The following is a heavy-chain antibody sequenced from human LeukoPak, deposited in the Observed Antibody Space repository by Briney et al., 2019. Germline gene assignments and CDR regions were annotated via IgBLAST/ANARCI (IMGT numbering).Heavy chain of an antibody. CDR2: ISSSSSYI. CDR1: GFTFSSYS. J-gene: IGHJ4*02. D-gene: IGHD6-19*01. Sequence: PGGSLRLSCAASGFTFSSYSMNWVRQAPGKGLEWVSSISSSSSYIYYADSVKGRFTISRDNAKNSLYLQMNSLRAEDTAVYYCAKAVVAVAGTGYYFDYWGQGTLVTVSS. V-gene: IGHV3-21*04. CDR3: AKAVVAVAGTGYYFDY.